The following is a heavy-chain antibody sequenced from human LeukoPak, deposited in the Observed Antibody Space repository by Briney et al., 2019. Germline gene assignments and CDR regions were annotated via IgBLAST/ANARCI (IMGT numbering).Heavy chain of an antibody. CDR2: ISSGDTTI. D-gene: IGHD3-3*01. V-gene: IGHV3-48*03. CDR3: ARASENYDFWSGYYC. CDR1: GFIFSSYE. J-gene: IGHJ4*02. Sequence: GGSLRLSRAAPGFIFSSYEMNWVRQAPGKGLEWVSCISSGDTTIYYADSVRGRFTISRDNSKNTLYLQMNSLRAEDTAVYYCARASENYDFWSGYYCWGQGTLVTVSS.